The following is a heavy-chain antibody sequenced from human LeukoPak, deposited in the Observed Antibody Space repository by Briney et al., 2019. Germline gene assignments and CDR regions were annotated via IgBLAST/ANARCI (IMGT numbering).Heavy chain of an antibody. CDR3: AKGGYVFSSWYNY. Sequence: GGSLRLSCAASGFTFSSYGMSWVRQAPGKGLEWVSAISGSGGSTYYADSVKGRFTISRDNSKNTLYLQMNSLRAEDTAVYYCAKGGYVFSSWYNYWGQGTLVTVSS. J-gene: IGHJ4*02. CDR1: GFTFSSYG. V-gene: IGHV3-23*01. D-gene: IGHD6-13*01. CDR2: ISGSGGST.